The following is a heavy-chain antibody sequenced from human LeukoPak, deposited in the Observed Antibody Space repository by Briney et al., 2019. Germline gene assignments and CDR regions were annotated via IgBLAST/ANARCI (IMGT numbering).Heavy chain of an antibody. CDR3: AKWVSFDWFPIDY. D-gene: IGHD3-9*01. CDR2: ISGSGGST. J-gene: IGHJ4*02. Sequence: GGPLRLSCAASGFTFSSYAMGWVRQAPGKGLEWVSGISGSGGSTYYPDSVKGRFTISRDNSKNPLYLQMRSLRPDDTAVYYCAKWVSFDWFPIDYWGQGTLVSVSS. V-gene: IGHV3-23*01. CDR1: GFTFSSYA.